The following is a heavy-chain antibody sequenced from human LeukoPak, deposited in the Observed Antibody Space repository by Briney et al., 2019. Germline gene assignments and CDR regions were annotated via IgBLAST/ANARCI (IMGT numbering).Heavy chain of an antibody. Sequence: SETLSLTCTVSGYSISSGYYWGWIRQPPGKGLEWIGSIYHSGSTYYNPSLKSRVTISVDTSKNQFSLKLSSVTAADTAVYYCASHIAVAGHFDYWGQGTLVTVSS. D-gene: IGHD6-19*01. CDR2: IYHSGST. CDR1: GYSISSGYY. V-gene: IGHV4-38-2*02. J-gene: IGHJ4*02. CDR3: ASHIAVAGHFDY.